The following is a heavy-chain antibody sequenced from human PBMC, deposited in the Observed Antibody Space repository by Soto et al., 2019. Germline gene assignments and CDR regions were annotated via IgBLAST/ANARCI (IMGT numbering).Heavy chain of an antibody. CDR1: GYSFTKYG. D-gene: IGHD2-2*01. Sequence: ASVKVSCKTSGYSFTKYGLHWVRQAPGQRLEWMGWINPGNGDTKYSQKFQGRVTITRDTSATTAYMELSSLRSEDSAVFYCARTDCSSASCYNYYYYGMDVWGQGTTVTVSS. V-gene: IGHV1-3*01. J-gene: IGHJ6*02. CDR2: INPGNGDT. CDR3: ARTDCSSASCYNYYYYGMDV.